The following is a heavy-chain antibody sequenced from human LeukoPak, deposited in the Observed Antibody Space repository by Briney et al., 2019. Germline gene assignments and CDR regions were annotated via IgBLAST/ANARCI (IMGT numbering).Heavy chain of an antibody. Sequence: PGGSLRLSCAASGFTFSNYWMTWVRQAPKKGLEWVANIKQDGSEKYYVDSVKGRFTISRDNAKNSLYLQMNSLRAEDTAVYYCANLLKGSSWDYWGQGTLVTVSS. CDR1: GFTFSNYW. CDR2: IKQDGSEK. CDR3: ANLLKGSSWDY. V-gene: IGHV3-7*01. D-gene: IGHD6-13*01. J-gene: IGHJ4*02.